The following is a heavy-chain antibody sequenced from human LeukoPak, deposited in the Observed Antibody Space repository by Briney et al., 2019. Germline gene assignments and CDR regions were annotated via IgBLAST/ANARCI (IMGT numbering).Heavy chain of an antibody. CDR3: ASGDYAGDFNWFDP. J-gene: IGHJ5*02. V-gene: IGHV4-39*07. CDR2: IYYSGST. Sequence: SETLSLTCTVSGGSISSSSYYWGWIRQPPGKGLEWIGSIYYSGSTYYNPSLKSRVTISVDTSKNQFSLKLSSVTAADTAVYYCASGDYAGDFNWFDPWGQGTLVTVSS. CDR1: GGSISSSSYY. D-gene: IGHD4-17*01.